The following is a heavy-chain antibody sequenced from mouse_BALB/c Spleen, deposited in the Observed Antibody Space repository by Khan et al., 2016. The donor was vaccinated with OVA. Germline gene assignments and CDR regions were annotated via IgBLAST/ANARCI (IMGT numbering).Heavy chain of an antibody. V-gene: IGHV2-2*02. D-gene: IGHD2-14*01. CDR3: AIIFIGTTDYAMDY. CDR1: GFSLTSYG. J-gene: IGHJ4*01. Sequence: QVQLKESGPGLVQPSQSLSIPCTVSGFSLTSYGVHWVRQSPGQGLAWLGVIWSGGSTDYNAAFISRLSISKDNSKSQVFFKMNRLQANDTAIYDCAIIFIGTTDYAMDYWGQGTSVTVSS. CDR2: IWSGGST.